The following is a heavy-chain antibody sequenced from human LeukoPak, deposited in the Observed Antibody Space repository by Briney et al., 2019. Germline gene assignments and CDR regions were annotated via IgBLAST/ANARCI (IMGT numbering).Heavy chain of an antibody. J-gene: IGHJ4*02. CDR1: GGSFSGYY. D-gene: IGHD3-10*01. CDR3: ARGRGSGSSYFDY. CDR2: INHSGST. V-gene: IGHV4-34*01. Sequence: SETLSLICAVCGGSFSGYYGRWPRRPPGKALEGIGEINHSGSTTYNPSLKSRVTISVDTSKNQFSLKLSSVTAADTAVYYCARGRGSGSSYFDYWGQGTLVTVSS.